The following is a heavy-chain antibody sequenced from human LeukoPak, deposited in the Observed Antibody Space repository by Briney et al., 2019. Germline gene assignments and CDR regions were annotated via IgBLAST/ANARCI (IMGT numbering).Heavy chain of an antibody. CDR1: GYTFTGYY. CDR3: ASGRHHYDSSGCFDY. V-gene: IGHV1-2*02. D-gene: IGHD3-22*01. Sequence: ASVKVSCKASGYTFTGYYMHWVRQAPGQGLEWMGWINPNSGGTNYAQKFQGRVTMTRDTSISTAYMELSSLRSDDTAVYYCASGRHHYDSSGCFDYWGQGTLVTVSS. J-gene: IGHJ4*02. CDR2: INPNSGGT.